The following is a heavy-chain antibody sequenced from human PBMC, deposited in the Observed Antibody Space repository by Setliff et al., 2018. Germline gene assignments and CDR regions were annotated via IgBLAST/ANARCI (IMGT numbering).Heavy chain of an antibody. J-gene: IGHJ3*02. Sequence: SETLSLTCTVSGGSISSSSYYWGWIRQPPGKGLEWIGSIYCRGSTYYNPSLKSRVTISIDTSKNQFSLRLSSVTAADTAVYYCARDLYDYVWGTYRYHDAFDIWGQGTMVTV. CDR1: GGSISSSSYY. V-gene: IGHV4-39*07. D-gene: IGHD3-16*02. CDR2: IYCRGST. CDR3: ARDLYDYVWGTYRYHDAFDI.